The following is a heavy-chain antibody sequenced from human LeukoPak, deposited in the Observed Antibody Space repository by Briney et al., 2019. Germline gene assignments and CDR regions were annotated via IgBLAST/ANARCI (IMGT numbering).Heavy chain of an antibody. D-gene: IGHD3-10*01. CDR3: ARTYYYGSGTSLSAFDI. V-gene: IGHV5-51*01. J-gene: IGHJ3*02. Sequence: GGSLRLSCAASGFTFSSYWMSWVRQAPGKGLEWMGIIYPGDSDTRYSPSFQGQVTISTDKSISTAYLQWSSLKASDTAMYYCARTYYYGSGTSLSAFDIWGQGTMVTVSS. CDR1: GFTFSSYW. CDR2: IYPGDSDT.